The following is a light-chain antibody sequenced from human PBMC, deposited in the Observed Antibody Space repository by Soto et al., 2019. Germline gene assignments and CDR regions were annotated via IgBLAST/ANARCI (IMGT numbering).Light chain of an antibody. Sequence: QSALTQPASVSGSPGQSITISCTGTSSDVGGHDYVSWYQQHPGRAPKLLIYDVTNRPSGVSDRFSGSKSGNTASLTISGLQAEDEADYYCTSYTSRRSYVFGTGT. CDR2: DVT. CDR1: SSDVGGHDY. V-gene: IGLV2-14*03. J-gene: IGLJ1*01. CDR3: TSYTSRRSYV.